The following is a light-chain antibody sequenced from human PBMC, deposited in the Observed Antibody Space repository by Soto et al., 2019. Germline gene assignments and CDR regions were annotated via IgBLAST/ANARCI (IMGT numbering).Light chain of an antibody. Sequence: IVLTQSPGTLSLSPGERATLSCRASQTRSNSYLAWYQQKSGQAPRLLIYGVSTRATGTPDRFSGSGSGTEFTLTIRRLEPEDFAVYFCQHYVYPQWTFGPGTKVDIK. V-gene: IGKV3-20*01. CDR2: GVS. CDR3: QHYVYPQWT. CDR1: QTRSNSY. J-gene: IGKJ1*01.